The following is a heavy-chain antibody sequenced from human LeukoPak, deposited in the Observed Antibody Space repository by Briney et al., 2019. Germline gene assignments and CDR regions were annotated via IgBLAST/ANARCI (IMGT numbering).Heavy chain of an antibody. CDR1: GFTFSSYS. CDR2: IDSISSYI. V-gene: IGHV3-21*01. J-gene: IGHJ4*02. D-gene: IGHD1-26*01. CDR3: ARDRSGSYQAYFDY. Sequence: GGSLRLSCAVSGFTFSSYSMNWVRQAPGKGLEWVSSIDSISSYIYYADSVKGRFTISRDNAKNSLYLQMNSLRAEDTAVYYCARDRSGSYQAYFDYWGQGTLVTVSS.